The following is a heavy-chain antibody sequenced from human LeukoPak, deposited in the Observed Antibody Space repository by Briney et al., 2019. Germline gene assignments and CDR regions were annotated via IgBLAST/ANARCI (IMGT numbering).Heavy chain of an antibody. D-gene: IGHD3-3*01. CDR3: ARVRTRFFWSGYFQGFDI. J-gene: IGHJ3*02. Sequence: SGGSLRLSCAASVFTFSSYAMHWVRQAPGKGLEWVAVISYDGSNKYYADSVKGRFTISRDNSKNTLYLQMNSLRAEDTAVYYCARVRTRFFWSGYFQGFDIWGQGTMVTVSS. CDR2: ISYDGSNK. V-gene: IGHV3-30-3*01. CDR1: VFTFSSYA.